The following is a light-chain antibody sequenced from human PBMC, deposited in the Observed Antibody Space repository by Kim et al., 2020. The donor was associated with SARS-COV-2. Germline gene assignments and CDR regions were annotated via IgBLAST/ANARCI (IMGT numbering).Light chain of an antibody. CDR1: QSVSSN. CDR3: QQYNNWPPTWT. J-gene: IGKJ1*01. V-gene: IGKV3-15*01. Sequence: EIVMTQSPATLSVSPGERATLSCRASQSVSSNLVWYQQKPGQPPRLLIYGASTRATGIPARFSGSGSGTEFTLTISSLQSEDFAVYYCQQYNNWPPTWTFGQGTKVDIK. CDR2: GAS.